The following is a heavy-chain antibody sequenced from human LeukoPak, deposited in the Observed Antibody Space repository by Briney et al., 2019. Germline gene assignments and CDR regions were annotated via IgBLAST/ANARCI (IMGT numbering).Heavy chain of an antibody. CDR2: INPNSGGT. Sequence: RASVKVSCKASGYTFTGYYMHWVRQAPGQGLEWMGWINPNSGGTNYAQKFQGRVTMTRDTSISTAYMELSRLRSDDTAVYYCARGSQLGKDDFWSGYLQADTETAFDYWGQGTLVTVSS. J-gene: IGHJ4*02. V-gene: IGHV1-2*02. CDR1: GYTFTGYY. CDR3: ARGSQLGKDDFWSGYLQADTETAFDY. D-gene: IGHD3-3*01.